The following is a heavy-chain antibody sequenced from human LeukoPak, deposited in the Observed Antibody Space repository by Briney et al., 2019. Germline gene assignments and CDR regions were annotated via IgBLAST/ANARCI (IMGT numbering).Heavy chain of an antibody. Sequence: GGSLRLSCEGSEFTFRSYALNWVRQAPGKGLEWVSGLSARGDRTYVADAVKGRSTISRDNSKNTLFLQMNSLRVEDTAIYYCARDGVATNDWQPDYWGQGTLVTVSS. D-gene: IGHD5-24*01. J-gene: IGHJ4*02. CDR1: EFTFRSYA. V-gene: IGHV3-23*01. CDR2: LSARGDRT. CDR3: ARDGVATNDWQPDY.